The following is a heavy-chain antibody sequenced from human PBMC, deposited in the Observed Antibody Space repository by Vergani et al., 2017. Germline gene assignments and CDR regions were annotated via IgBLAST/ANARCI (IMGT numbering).Heavy chain of an antibody. CDR2: IKPNSCGT. CDR3: ARGGWEMATIMILY. Sequence: QVQLVQSGAEVKKPGASVKVSCKASGYTFTGYYMHWVRQAPGQGLEWMGWIKPNSCGTKYAQRFQGLVTMTRDTSISPAYMELSRLRSDGTTVYYCARGGWEMATIMILYWGQGTLVIVAS. D-gene: IGHD5-24*01. J-gene: IGHJ4*02. CDR1: GYTFTGYY. V-gene: IGHV1-2*02.